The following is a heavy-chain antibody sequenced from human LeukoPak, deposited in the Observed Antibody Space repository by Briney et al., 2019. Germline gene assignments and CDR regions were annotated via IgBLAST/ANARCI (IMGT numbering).Heavy chain of an antibody. Sequence: GGSLRLSCAASGFTFSSYSMNWVRQAPGKGLEWVSSISSSSSYIYYADSVKGRFTISRDNAKNSLYLQMNSLRAEDTAVYYCARHRYYYDSSGSPHIVYWGQGTLVTVSS. CDR2: ISSSSSYI. V-gene: IGHV3-21*01. CDR1: GFTFSSYS. CDR3: ARHRYYYDSSGSPHIVY. D-gene: IGHD3-22*01. J-gene: IGHJ4*02.